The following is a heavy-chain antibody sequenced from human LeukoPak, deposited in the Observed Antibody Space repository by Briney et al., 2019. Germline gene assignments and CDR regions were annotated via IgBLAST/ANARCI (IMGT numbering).Heavy chain of an antibody. CDR3: AKDMRTLDYFDY. CDR2: ISGSGGNT. CDR1: GFTFNNYG. V-gene: IGHV3-23*01. Sequence: PGGPLRLSCAASGFTFNNYGMSWVRQAPGKGLEWVPGISGSGGNTYYADSVKGRFTISRDNSKKTLYLQMNSLRAEDTAIYYCAKDMRTLDYFDYWGQGTLVTVSS. J-gene: IGHJ4*02. D-gene: IGHD1-1*01.